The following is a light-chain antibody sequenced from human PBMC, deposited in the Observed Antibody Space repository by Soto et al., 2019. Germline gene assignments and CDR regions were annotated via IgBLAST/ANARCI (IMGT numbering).Light chain of an antibody. CDR2: GAS. Sequence: EIVLTQSPGTLSLSPGERATLPCRASQSVGSYLAWYQQRPGQAPRLLISGASTRATGIPGRCSGSGSGTDFTLTISGQEPEGFTVYYCQRYGSSPYTFGQGTKLEIK. J-gene: IGKJ2*01. CDR1: QSVGSY. V-gene: IGKV3-20*01. CDR3: QRYGSSPYT.